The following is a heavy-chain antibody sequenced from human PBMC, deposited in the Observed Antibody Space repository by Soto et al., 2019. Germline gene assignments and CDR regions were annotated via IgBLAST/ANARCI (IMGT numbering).Heavy chain of an antibody. D-gene: IGHD3-3*01. Sequence: ASVKVSCKVSGYTLTELSMHWVRQAPGKGLEWMGGFDPEDGETIYAQKFQGRVTMTEDTSTDTAYMELSSLRSEDTALFYCATVQAFFGVVVYYFDYWGQGTLVTVSS. CDR3: ATVQAFFGVVVYYFDY. V-gene: IGHV1-24*01. CDR1: GYTLTELS. CDR2: FDPEDGET. J-gene: IGHJ4*02.